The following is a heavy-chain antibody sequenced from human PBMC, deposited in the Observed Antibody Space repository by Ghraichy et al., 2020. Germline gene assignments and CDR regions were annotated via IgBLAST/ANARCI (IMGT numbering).Heavy chain of an antibody. CDR1: GYTFTSYG. V-gene: IGHV1-18*01. CDR2: ISANNGNT. D-gene: IGHD4-17*01. J-gene: IGHJ4*02. CDR3: ARDPPSSSTVTTLDY. Sequence: ASVKVSCRASGYTFTSYGITWVRQAPGQGLEWMGWISANNGNTNYAQKFQGRVTMTTDTSTSTAYMELRSLRSDDTAVYYCARDPPSSSTVTTLDYWGQGTLVTVSS.